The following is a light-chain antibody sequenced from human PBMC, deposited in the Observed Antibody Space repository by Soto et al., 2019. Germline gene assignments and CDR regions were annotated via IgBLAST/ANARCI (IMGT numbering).Light chain of an antibody. J-gene: IGKJ2*01. CDR1: QSISSSY. V-gene: IGKV3-20*01. CDR2: GAS. CDR3: QQYYSIPFT. Sequence: EIVLTQSPGTLSLSPGERATLSCRTSQSISSSYLAWYQQQPGQAPRLLIYGASTRATGIPDRFSGSGSGTDFTLTISRLEPEDVAVYYCQQYYSIPFTFGQGTKLEI.